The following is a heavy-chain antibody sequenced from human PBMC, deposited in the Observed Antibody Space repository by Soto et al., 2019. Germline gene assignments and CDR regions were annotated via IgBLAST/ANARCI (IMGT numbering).Heavy chain of an antibody. Sequence: GGSLRLSCAASGFTFSSYAMSWVRQAPGKGLEWVSAISGSGGSTYYADSVKGRFTISRDNSKNTLYLQMNSLRAEDTAVYYCAKGLAEVVVPAAISYYWGQGTLVTVSS. V-gene: IGHV3-23*01. J-gene: IGHJ4*02. CDR1: GFTFSSYA. CDR2: ISGSGGST. CDR3: AKGLAEVVVPAAISYY. D-gene: IGHD2-2*02.